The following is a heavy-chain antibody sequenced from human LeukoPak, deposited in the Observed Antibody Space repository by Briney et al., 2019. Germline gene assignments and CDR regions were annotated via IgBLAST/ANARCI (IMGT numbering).Heavy chain of an antibody. D-gene: IGHD6-19*01. CDR2: IKSKTDGGTT. V-gene: IGHV3-15*01. CDR3: TTDHRYSSGWYGGYFQH. CDR1: GFTFSNAW. Sequence: GGSLRLSCAASGFTFSNAWMSWVRQAPGKGLEWVGRIKSKTDGGTTDYAAPVKGRFTISRDDSKNTLYLQMNSLKTEDTAVYYCTTDHRYSSGWYGGYFQHWGQGTLVTVSS. J-gene: IGHJ1*01.